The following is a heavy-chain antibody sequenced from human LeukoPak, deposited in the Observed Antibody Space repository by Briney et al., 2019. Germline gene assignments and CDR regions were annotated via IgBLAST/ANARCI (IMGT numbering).Heavy chain of an antibody. Sequence: GGSLRLSCAASGCSFSNAWMSWVRQAPGKGLEWVGRIKSKTDGGTTDYAAPVKGRFTISRDDSKNTLYLQMNSLRAEDTAVYYCVRVKAETYNDLLSLFDSWGQGTLVTVSS. D-gene: IGHD3-9*01. V-gene: IGHV3-15*01. CDR1: GCSFSNAW. CDR3: VRVKAETYNDLLSLFDS. J-gene: IGHJ4*02. CDR2: IKSKTDGGTT.